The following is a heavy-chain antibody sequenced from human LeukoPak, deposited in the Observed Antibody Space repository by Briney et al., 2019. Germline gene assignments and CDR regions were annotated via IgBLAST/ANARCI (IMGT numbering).Heavy chain of an antibody. CDR1: GYTFTGYY. CDR2: ISAYNGNT. Sequence: ASVKVSCKASGYTFTGYYMHWVRQAPGQGLEWMGWISAYNGNTNYAQKLQGRVTMTTDTSTSTAYMELRSLRSDDTAVYYCATNSRSISYYDFWSGYYYFDYWGQGTLVTVSS. V-gene: IGHV1-18*04. CDR3: ATNSRSISYYDFWSGYYYFDY. J-gene: IGHJ4*02. D-gene: IGHD3-3*01.